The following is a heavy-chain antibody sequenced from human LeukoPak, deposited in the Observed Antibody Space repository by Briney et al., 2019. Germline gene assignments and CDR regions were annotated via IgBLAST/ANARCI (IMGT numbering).Heavy chain of an antibody. D-gene: IGHD3-10*01. Sequence: PGGSLRLSCAASGFTFSSYSMNWVRQAPGKGLEWVPYISSNSRYIYYADSVKGRFTISRDNAKNSLYLQMNSLRTEDAAVYYCARGPGGSGSYYDYWGQGTLVTVSS. CDR1: GFTFSSYS. J-gene: IGHJ4*02. V-gene: IGHV3-21*01. CDR2: ISSNSRYI. CDR3: ARGPGGSGSYYDY.